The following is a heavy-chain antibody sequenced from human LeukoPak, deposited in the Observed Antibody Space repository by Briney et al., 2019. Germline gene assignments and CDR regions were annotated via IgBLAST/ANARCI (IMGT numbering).Heavy chain of an antibody. Sequence: ASVKVSCKASGYTFTGYYMHWVRQAPGQGLEWMGWINPNSGATNYAQKFQGRVTKTRDTSITTAYMELSSLRSDDTAVYYCARAHRGGSYWGGYYYYYMDVWGKGTTVTVSS. CDR2: INPNSGAT. CDR1: GYTFTGYY. V-gene: IGHV1-2*02. J-gene: IGHJ6*03. CDR3: ARAHRGGSYWGGYYYYYMDV. D-gene: IGHD1-26*01.